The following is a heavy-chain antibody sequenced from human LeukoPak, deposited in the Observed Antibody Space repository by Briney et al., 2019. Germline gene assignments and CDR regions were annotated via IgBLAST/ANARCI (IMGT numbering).Heavy chain of an antibody. Sequence: ASVKVSCTASGYTFTSYGISWVRQAPGQGLEWMGWISGSNENTDSAQKFQGRVTMTTDTSTSTAYMELRNLRSDDTATYYCARVGRTKVATMAYWGQGTLVTVSS. CDR2: ISGSNENT. CDR1: GYTFTSYG. CDR3: ARVGRTKVATMAY. V-gene: IGHV1-18*01. J-gene: IGHJ4*02. D-gene: IGHD5-12*01.